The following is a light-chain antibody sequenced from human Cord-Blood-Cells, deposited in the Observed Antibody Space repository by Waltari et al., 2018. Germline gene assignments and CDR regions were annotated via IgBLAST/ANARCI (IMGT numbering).Light chain of an antibody. Sequence: QSALTQPASVSGSPGQSITISCTGTSSDVGSYNLVSWYQQPPGKAPKLMIYEGSKRPSGVSHRFSGSKSGNTASLTISGLQAEDEADYYCCSYAGSSTLVVFGGGTKLTVL. V-gene: IGLV2-23*01. CDR2: EGS. J-gene: IGLJ2*01. CDR1: SSDVGSYNL. CDR3: CSYAGSSTLVV.